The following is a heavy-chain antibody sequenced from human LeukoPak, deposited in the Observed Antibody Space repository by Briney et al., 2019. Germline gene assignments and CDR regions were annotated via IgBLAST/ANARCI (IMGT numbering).Heavy chain of an antibody. Sequence: AGGSLRLSCAASGFTFSDYYMSWIRQAPGKGLEWVSAISGSGGSTYYADSVKGRFTISRDNSKNTLYLQMNSLRAEDTAVYYCATLRIGRGPSSGWVDWGQGTLVTVSS. CDR1: GFTFSDYY. V-gene: IGHV3-23*01. CDR2: ISGSGGST. J-gene: IGHJ4*02. CDR3: ATLRIGRGPSSGWVD. D-gene: IGHD6-19*01.